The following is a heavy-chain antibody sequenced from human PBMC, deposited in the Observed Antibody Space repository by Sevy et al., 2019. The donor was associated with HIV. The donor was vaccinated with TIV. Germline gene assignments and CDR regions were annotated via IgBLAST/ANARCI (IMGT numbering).Heavy chain of an antibody. CDR1: GFIFSTSP. J-gene: IGHJ4*02. CDR3: AKDDLGSIDY. D-gene: IGHD3-10*01. CDR2: LSYDDSDE. V-gene: IGHV3-30-3*02. Sequence: GESLMISCAASGFIFSTSPMHWVRQAPGKGLECVAILSYDDSDENYADSVKGRFTISRDNSKNTLYLQMNSLRTEDTAVYYCAKDDLGSIDYWGQGTLVTVSS.